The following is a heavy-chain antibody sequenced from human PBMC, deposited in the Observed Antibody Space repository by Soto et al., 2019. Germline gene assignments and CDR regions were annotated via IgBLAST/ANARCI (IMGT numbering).Heavy chain of an antibody. CDR3: ARQVPAAIRLGWFDP. CDR1: GYSISSGYY. D-gene: IGHD2-2*02. Sequence: SETLSLTCAVSGYSISSGYYWGWIRQPPGKGLEWIGSIYYNGSTYYRPSLKSRVTISVDTSKNQFSLKLSSVTAADTAVYYCARQVPAAIRLGWFDPWGQG. V-gene: IGHV4-38-2*01. CDR2: IYYNGST. J-gene: IGHJ5*02.